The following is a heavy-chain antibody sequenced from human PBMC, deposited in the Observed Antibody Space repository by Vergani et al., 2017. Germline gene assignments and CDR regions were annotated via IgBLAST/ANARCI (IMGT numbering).Heavy chain of an antibody. CDR1: GGSISSSSYY. V-gene: IGHV4-39*01. CDR2: IYYSGST. Sequence: QLQLQESGPGLVKPSETLSLTCTVSGGSISSSSYYWGWIRQPPGKGLEWIGSIYYSGSTYYNPSLKNRVVISLDTSKTQVSLQLKSVTAADTAVYFCVRSELIKRFDFWGQGSLGTVSS. J-gene: IGHJ4*02. D-gene: IGHD3-10*01. CDR3: VRSELIKRFDF.